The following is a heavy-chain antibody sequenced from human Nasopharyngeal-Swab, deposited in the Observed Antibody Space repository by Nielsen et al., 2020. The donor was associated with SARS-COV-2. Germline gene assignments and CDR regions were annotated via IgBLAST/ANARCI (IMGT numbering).Heavy chain of an antibody. Sequence: GGSLRLSCAASGFTFDDYAMHWVRQAPGKGLEWVSGISWNSGSIGYADSVKGRFTISRDNAKNSLYLQMNSLRAEDTAVYYCARDVNGSPLGYWGQGTLVTVSS. CDR1: GFTFDDYA. CDR2: ISWNSGSI. D-gene: IGHD2-15*01. V-gene: IGHV3-9*01. CDR3: ARDVNGSPLGY. J-gene: IGHJ4*02.